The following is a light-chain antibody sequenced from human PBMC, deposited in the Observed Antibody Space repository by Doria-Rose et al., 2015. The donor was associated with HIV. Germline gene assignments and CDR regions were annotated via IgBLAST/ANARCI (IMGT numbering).Light chain of an antibody. CDR2: WAS. V-gene: IGKV4-1*01. CDR1: QSLLYTSKHY. Sequence: TQSPKSLGMSLGERATLNCKSNQSLLYTSKHYLAWYQQKPGQPPKLLIYWASTRQSGVPARFSGSGSGTDCTLTISSLEAEDVAVYYCQQYYDTPSFGPGTTVDIK. CDR3: QQYYDTPS. J-gene: IGKJ3*01.